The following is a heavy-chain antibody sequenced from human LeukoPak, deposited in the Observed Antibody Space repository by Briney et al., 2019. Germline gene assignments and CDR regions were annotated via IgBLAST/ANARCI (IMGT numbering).Heavy chain of an antibody. D-gene: IGHD6-19*01. CDR2: IYYSGST. Sequence: SETLSLTSTVSGGSISSSSYYWGWIRQPPGKGLEWIGSIYYSGSTYYNPSLKSRVTISVDTSKNQFSLKLSSVTAADTAVYYCARHPPIYSSGWSGAFDIWGQGTMVTVSS. J-gene: IGHJ3*02. CDR1: GGSISSSSYY. V-gene: IGHV4-39*01. CDR3: ARHPPIYSSGWSGAFDI.